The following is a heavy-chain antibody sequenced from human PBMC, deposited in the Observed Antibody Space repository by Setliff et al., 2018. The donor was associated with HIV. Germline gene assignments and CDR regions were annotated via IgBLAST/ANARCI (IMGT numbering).Heavy chain of an antibody. Sequence: SETLSLTCTVSGGSISSGDYYWSWIRQHPGKGLEWIGYIYYSGSTYYNPSLKSRVTISVDTSKNQFSLNVTSVTAADTAVYFCARAFTYSMFLFPLYYMDVWAKGPRSPSP. D-gene: IGHD3-10*02. CDR3: ARAFTYSMFLFPLYYMDV. J-gene: IGHJ6*03. CDR2: IYYSGST. CDR1: GGSISSGDYY. V-gene: IGHV4-31*03.